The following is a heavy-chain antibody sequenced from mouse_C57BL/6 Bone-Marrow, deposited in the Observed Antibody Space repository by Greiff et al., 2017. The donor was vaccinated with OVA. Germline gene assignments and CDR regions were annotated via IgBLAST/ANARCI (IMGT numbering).Heavy chain of an antibody. V-gene: IGHV2-9-1*01. D-gene: IGHD1-1*01. CDR3: ARKQQNYGSSWGYFDV. J-gene: IGHJ1*03. Sequence: VQLQQSGPGLVAPSQSLSITCTVSGFSLTSYDISWVRQPPGKGLEWLGVIWTGGGTNYNSALKSRLSISKDNSKSQVFLKMNSLQTDDTARYYCARKQQNYGSSWGYFDVWGTGTTVTVSS. CDR2: IWTGGGT. CDR1: GFSLTSYD.